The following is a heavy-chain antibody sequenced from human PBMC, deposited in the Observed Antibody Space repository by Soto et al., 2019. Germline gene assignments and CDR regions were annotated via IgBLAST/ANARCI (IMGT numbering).Heavy chain of an antibody. D-gene: IGHD6-13*01. CDR3: ARDNVAAADYYYYGMDV. J-gene: IGHJ6*02. Sequence: SETLSLTCTVSGGSISSYYWSWIRQPPGKGLEWIGYIYYSGSTNYNPSLKSRVTISVNTSKNQFSLKLSSVTAADTAVYYCARDNVAAADYYYYGMDVWGQGTTVTVSS. CDR1: GGSISSYY. V-gene: IGHV4-59*01. CDR2: IYYSGST.